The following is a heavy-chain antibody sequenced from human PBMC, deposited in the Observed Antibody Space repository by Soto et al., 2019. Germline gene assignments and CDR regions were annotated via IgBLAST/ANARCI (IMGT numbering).Heavy chain of an antibody. CDR3: AVVVGGTGFDY. CDR2: SNPSGGGT. Sequence: ASVKVSCKTSEYTFTNYYIHWLRQAPGQGLEWMGFSNPSGGGTTYPQKFQGRVAMTRDTSTSTVYMELSSLRSEDTAVYYCAVVVGGTGFDYWGQGTLVTVSS. V-gene: IGHV1-46*01. J-gene: IGHJ4*02. D-gene: IGHD1-26*01. CDR1: EYTFTNYY.